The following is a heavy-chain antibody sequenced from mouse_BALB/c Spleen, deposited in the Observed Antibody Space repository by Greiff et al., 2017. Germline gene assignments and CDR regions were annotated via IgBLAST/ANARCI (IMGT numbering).Heavy chain of an antibody. D-gene: IGHD1-1*01. CDR3: ARGIYYGSSDYFDY. Sequence: VQLQQSGPGLVAPSQSLSITCTVSGFSLTSYGVHWVRQPPGKGLEWLGVIWAGGSTNYNSALMSRLSISKDNSKSQVFLKMNSLQTDDTAMYYCARGIYYGSSDYFDYWGQGTTLTVSS. V-gene: IGHV2-9*02. CDR1: GFSLTSYG. CDR2: IWAGGST. J-gene: IGHJ2*01.